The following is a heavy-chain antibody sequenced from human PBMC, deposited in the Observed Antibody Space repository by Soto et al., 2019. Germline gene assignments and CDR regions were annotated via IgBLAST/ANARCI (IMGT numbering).Heavy chain of an antibody. V-gene: IGHV4-39*01. CDR2: IYYSGST. D-gene: IGHD4-17*01. Sequence: QLQLQESGPGLVKPSETLCFTCTVSGSSISSSSYYWGWIRQPPGNGLEWIGSIYYSGSTYYNPHLKRGVTLSVDASKNQFSLKLSSVTAADTAVYYCARVFYGDYYDYWGQGTLVTVSS. CDR3: ARVFYGDYYDY. J-gene: IGHJ4*02. CDR1: GSSISSSSYY.